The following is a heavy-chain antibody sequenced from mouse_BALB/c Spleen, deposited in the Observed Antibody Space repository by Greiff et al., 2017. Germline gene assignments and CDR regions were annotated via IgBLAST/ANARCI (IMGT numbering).Heavy chain of an antibody. CDR1: GYTFTSYW. D-gene: IGHD2-4*01. CDR2: IAPGSGST. V-gene: IGHV1S41*01. CDR3: ALEGYDYDDAMDD. J-gene: IGHJ4*01. Sequence: DLVKPGASVKLSCKASGYTFTSYWINWIKQRPGQGLEWIGRIAPGSGSTYYNEMFKGKATLTVDTSSSTAYIQLSSLSSEDSAVYCCALEGYDYDDAMDDWGQGTSVTVSS.